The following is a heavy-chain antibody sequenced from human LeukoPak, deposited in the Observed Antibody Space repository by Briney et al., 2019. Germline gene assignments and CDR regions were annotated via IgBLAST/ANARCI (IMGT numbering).Heavy chain of an antibody. Sequence: KPGGSLRLSCAASGFTFSSYSMNCVRQSPGEGLEGLTSISSSSSYIYYADSVKGQFTISRDNAKNSLYLQMNSLRAEDTAVYYCARPDSSGFPLDAFDIWGQGTMVTVSS. D-gene: IGHD3-22*01. J-gene: IGHJ3*02. CDR3: ARPDSSGFPLDAFDI. CDR1: GFTFSSYS. V-gene: IGHV3-21*01. CDR2: ISSSSSYI.